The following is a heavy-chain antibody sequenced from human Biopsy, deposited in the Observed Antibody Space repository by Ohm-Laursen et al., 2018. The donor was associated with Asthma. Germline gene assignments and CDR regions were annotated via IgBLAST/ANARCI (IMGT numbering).Heavy chain of an antibody. CDR1: GYPFIGYH. CDR2: INPNRGAT. D-gene: IGHD6-13*01. CDR3: ARGQKSAGDRWFDP. J-gene: IGHJ5*02. V-gene: IGHV1-2*06. Sequence: SVKVSCKASGYPFIGYHIHWMRQAPGQGLEWMGRINPNRGATNYAQKFQGRVTMTRDTSISTAYMEVSRLRSDDTAVYYCARGQKSAGDRWFDPWGKGTLVPVSS.